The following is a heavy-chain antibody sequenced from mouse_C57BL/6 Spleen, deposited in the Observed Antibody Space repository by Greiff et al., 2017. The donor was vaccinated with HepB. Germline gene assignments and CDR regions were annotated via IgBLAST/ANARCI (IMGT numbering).Heavy chain of an antibody. V-gene: IGHV1-50*01. CDR1: GYTFTSYW. J-gene: IGHJ1*03. D-gene: IGHD1-1*01. CDR2: IDPSDSYT. Sequence: QVQLQQPGAELVKPGASVKLSCKASGYTFTSYWMQWVKQRPGQGLEWIGEIDPSDSYTNYNQKFKGKATLTVDTSSSTAYMQLSSLTSEDSAVYYCARGITTVVATRWYFDVWGTGTTVTVSS. CDR3: ARGITTVVATRWYFDV.